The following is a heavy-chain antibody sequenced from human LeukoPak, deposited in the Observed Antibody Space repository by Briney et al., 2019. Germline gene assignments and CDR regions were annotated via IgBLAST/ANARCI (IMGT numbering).Heavy chain of an antibody. CDR1: GFPLSRSA. CDR3: AKSFGPVIAAAGTGAD. CDR2: ISGSGSGGST. V-gene: IGHV3-23*01. Sequence: GGSLRLSCAASGFPLSRSAMSWVRQAPGKGLEWVSNISGSGSGGSTYYADSVKGRFTISRDNSKNTLYLQMNSLRAEDTAVYYCAKSFGPVIAAAGTGADWGQGILVTVSS. J-gene: IGHJ4*02. D-gene: IGHD6-13*01.